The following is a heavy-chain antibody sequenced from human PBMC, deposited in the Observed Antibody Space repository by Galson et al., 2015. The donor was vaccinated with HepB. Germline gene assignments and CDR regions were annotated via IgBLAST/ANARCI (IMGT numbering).Heavy chain of an antibody. Sequence: SLRLSCAASGFTFSSYAMHWVRQAPGKGLEWVAVISYDGSNKYYADSVKGRFTISRDNSKNTLYLQMNSLRAEDTAVYYCARVGQQLASTYFDYWGQGTLVTVSS. CDR1: GFTFSSYA. CDR3: ARVGQQLASTYFDY. CDR2: ISYDGSNK. D-gene: IGHD6-13*01. J-gene: IGHJ4*02. V-gene: IGHV3-30-3*01.